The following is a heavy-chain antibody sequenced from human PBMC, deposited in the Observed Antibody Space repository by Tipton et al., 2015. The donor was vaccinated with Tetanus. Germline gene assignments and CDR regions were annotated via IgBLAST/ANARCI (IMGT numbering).Heavy chain of an antibody. V-gene: IGHV3-9*01. Sequence: SLRLSCAASGFTFHDYAIHWVRQVTGKGLEWVSAISGNGGSKVYADSVKGRFTISRGNARNSLSVHMNSLTAEDTAVYYCARLRVYCRSGCYSPEDFWGQGTLVTVSS. CDR1: GFTFHDYA. J-gene: IGHJ4*02. CDR2: ISGNGGSK. D-gene: IGHD2-21*01. CDR3: ARLRVYCRSGCYSPEDF.